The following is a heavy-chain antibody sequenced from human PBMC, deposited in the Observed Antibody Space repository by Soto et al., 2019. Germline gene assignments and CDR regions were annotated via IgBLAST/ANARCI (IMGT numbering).Heavy chain of an antibody. CDR3: ARGNDFRTGWFDP. CDR1: AGSISSGTYY. J-gene: IGHJ5*02. CDR2: MYHSGTT. V-gene: IGHV4-31*03. D-gene: IGHD4-4*01. Sequence: QVQLQESGPGLVKPSQTLSLTCTVSAGSISSGTYYWNWIRQHPGKGLEWIGYMYHSGTTYYNPSLQSRVTISGDTSKNQFSLKLSSVTVADTAVYYCARGNDFRTGWFDPWGQGIMVTVSS.